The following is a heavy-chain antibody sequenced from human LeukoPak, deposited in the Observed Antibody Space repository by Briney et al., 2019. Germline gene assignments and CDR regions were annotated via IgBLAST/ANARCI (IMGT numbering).Heavy chain of an antibody. V-gene: IGHV3-7*01. Sequence: PGGSLRLSCGAPGFIFSDYWMTWVRQAPGKGLEWVANIKHDGSDKYYLDSAKGRFTISRDNAKNSLYLQMNSLRDEDTAVYYCARNDYFRFDYWGHGTLVTVSS. CDR1: GFIFSDYW. CDR2: IKHDGSDK. D-gene: IGHD3-16*01. CDR3: ARNDYFRFDY. J-gene: IGHJ4*01.